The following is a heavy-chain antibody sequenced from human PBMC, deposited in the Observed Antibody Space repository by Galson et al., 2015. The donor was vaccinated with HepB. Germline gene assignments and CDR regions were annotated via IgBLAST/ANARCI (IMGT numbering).Heavy chain of an antibody. J-gene: IGHJ4*02. CDR2: ISYDGSNK. D-gene: IGHD2-15*01. V-gene: IGHV3-30*18. Sequence: SLRLSCAASGFTFSSYGMHWVRQAPGKGLEWVAVISYDGSNKYYADSVKGRFTISRDNSKNTLYLQMNSLRAEDTAVYYCAKDRRVVVVAATGGGFDYWGQGTLVTVSS. CDR1: GFTFSSYG. CDR3: AKDRRVVVVAATGGGFDY.